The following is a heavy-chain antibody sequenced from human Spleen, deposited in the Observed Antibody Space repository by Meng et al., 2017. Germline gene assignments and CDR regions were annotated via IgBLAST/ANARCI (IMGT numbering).Heavy chain of an antibody. V-gene: IGHV1-46*01. CDR3: ARDVGHSSSRYEPAYYFDY. CDR2: INPSGGST. D-gene: IGHD6-13*01. Sequence: ASVKVSCKASGYIFPDYWLHWVRQAPGQGLEWMGIINPSGGSTSYAQKFQGRVTMTRDTSTSTVYMELSSLRSEDTAVYYCARDVGHSSSRYEPAYYFDYWGQGTLVTVSS. CDR1: GYIFPDYW. J-gene: IGHJ4*02.